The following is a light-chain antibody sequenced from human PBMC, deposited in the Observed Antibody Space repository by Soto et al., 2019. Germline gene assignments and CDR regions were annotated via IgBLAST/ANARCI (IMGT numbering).Light chain of an antibody. Sequence: EIVLTQSPGTLSLSPGERATLSCRASQSVSNNYLAWYQQKPGQAPRLLIYGASSRATGIPDRFSGSGSGTDFTLTISSLEPEDFAVYYCQQRSNWPLTFGGGTKVDIK. J-gene: IGKJ4*01. CDR1: QSVSNNY. V-gene: IGKV3D-20*02. CDR3: QQRSNWPLT. CDR2: GAS.